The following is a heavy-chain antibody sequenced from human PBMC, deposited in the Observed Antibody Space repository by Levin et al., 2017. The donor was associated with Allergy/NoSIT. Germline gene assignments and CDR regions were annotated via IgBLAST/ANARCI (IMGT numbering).Heavy chain of an antibody. D-gene: IGHD1-1*01. CDR1: GYTLSNYD. CDR2: ISVYNGKT. J-gene: IGHJ4*02. V-gene: IGHV1-18*01. Sequence: GKVSCKASGYTLSNYDVIWVRQAPGQGLEWMGWISVYNGKTKYAQSLQGRVTMTTDTSTNTAYMDLTSLIYDDTAMYYCARGRHGIYFFDYWGQGTLVTVSS. CDR3: ARGRHGIYFFDY.